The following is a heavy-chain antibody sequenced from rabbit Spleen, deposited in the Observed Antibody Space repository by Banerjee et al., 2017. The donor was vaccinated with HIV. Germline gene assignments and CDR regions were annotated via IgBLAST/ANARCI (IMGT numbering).Heavy chain of an antibody. CDR2: IYAGSNGGT. CDR3: ARGINGGNGVGYALIRLDL. V-gene: IGHV1S45*01. J-gene: IGHJ3*01. D-gene: IGHD6-1*01. CDR1: GFSFSSSYY. Sequence: QEQLVESGGGLVQPEGSLTLTCTASGFSFSSSYYMYWVRQAPGKGLEWIGCIYAGSNGGTYYASWAKGRFTISKTSSTTVTLQMTSLTAADTATYFCARGINGGNGVGYALIRLDLWGPGTLVTVS.